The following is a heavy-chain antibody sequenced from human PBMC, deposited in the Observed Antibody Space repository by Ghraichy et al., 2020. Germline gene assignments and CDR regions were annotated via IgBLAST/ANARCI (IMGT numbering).Heavy chain of an antibody. CDR3: ARSQLPDSSFPYY. CDR2: IYTSGST. CDR1: GGFISSYY. V-gene: IGHV4-4*07. J-gene: IGHJ4*02. D-gene: IGHD6-6*01. Sequence: SETLSLTCTVSGGFISSYYWSWIRQLAGKGLEWIGRIYTSGSTNYNPSLKSRVTMSVDTSKNQFSLKLSSVTAADTAVHYCARSQLPDSSFPYYWGQGTLVTVSS.